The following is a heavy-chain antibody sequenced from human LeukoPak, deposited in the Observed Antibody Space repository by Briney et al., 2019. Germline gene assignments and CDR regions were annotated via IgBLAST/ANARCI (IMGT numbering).Heavy chain of an antibody. CDR2: IIPIFGTP. CDR3: ARGGVGATRGAFDI. V-gene: IGHV1-69*13. Sequence: GASVKVSCKASGGTFSNYAFSCVRQAPGQGLEWMGEIIPIFGTPNYAQKFQGRFTITADESTTTAYMELSGLRSDDTAVYYCARGGVGATRGAFDIWGQGTMVTVSS. J-gene: IGHJ3*02. CDR1: GGTFSNYA. D-gene: IGHD1-26*01.